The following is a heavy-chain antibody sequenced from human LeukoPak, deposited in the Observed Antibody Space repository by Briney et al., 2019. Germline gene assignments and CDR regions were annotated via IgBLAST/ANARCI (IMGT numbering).Heavy chain of an antibody. CDR1: GFTFSSYA. V-gene: IGHV3-23*01. Sequence: PGGSLRLSCAASGFTFSSYAMSWVRQAPGKGLEWVSAISGSGGSTYYADSVKGRFTISRDNSKNTLYLQMNSLRAEDTAVYYCAKGGTTVTISILLFDYWGQGTLVTVSS. J-gene: IGHJ4*02. CDR3: AKGGTTVTISILLFDY. CDR2: ISGSGGST. D-gene: IGHD4-17*01.